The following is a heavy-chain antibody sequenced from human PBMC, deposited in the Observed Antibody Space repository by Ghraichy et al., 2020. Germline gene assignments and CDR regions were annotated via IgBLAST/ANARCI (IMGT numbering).Heavy chain of an antibody. V-gene: IGHV3-30*04. CDR1: GFTFSSYA. CDR2: ISYNGSNK. Sequence: GGFLRLSCAASGFTFSSYAMHWVRQAPGKGLEWVAVISYNGSNKYYADSVKGRFTISRDNSKNTLYLQMNSLRAEDTAVYYCARDLSAKGYYYYGMDVWGQGTTVTVSS. J-gene: IGHJ6*02. CDR3: ARDLSAKGYYYYGMDV. D-gene: IGHD4/OR15-4a*01.